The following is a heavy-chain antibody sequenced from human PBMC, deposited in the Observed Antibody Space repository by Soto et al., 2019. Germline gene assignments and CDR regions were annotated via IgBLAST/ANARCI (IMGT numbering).Heavy chain of an antibody. D-gene: IGHD4-17*01. J-gene: IGHJ4*02. V-gene: IGHV1-2*02. CDR3: ARDVSGDYGTGEDDY. CDR2: INPNSGGT. CDR1: GYTFTDSY. Sequence: QVQLVQSGAEVKKPGASVKVSCQASGYTFTDSYMHWVRQAPGQGLEWMGWINPNSGGTNYAQKFQGRVTITADESTSTVYMELSSLRSEDTAVYYCARDVSGDYGTGEDDYWGQGTLVTVSS.